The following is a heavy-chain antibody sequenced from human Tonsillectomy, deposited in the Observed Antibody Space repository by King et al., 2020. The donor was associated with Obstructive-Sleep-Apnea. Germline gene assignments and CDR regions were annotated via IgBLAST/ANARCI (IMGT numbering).Heavy chain of an antibody. D-gene: IGHD4-11*01. J-gene: IGHJ5*02. V-gene: IGHV3-74*01. CDR3: VRETMTTVTRTWFDP. CDR1: GFTFSSNW. Sequence: VQLVESGGGLVQPGGSLRLSCVASGFTFSSNWMHWVRQAPGKGLVWVSRINSDGSYTGYADSEKGRFTISRDNAKNTLYLQMNSLRAEDTAVYYCVRETMTTVTRTWFDPWGQGTLVTVSS. CDR2: INSDGSYT.